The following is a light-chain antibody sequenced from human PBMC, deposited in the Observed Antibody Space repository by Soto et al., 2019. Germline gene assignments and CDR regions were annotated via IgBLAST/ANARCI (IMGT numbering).Light chain of an antibody. CDR3: QQYGSSPPLS. V-gene: IGKV3-20*01. CDR2: GAS. Sequence: EVVLTQSPATLSVSPGEGVTLSCRASQSVSSSYLAWYQQKPGQAPRLLIYGASSRATGIPDRFSGSGSGTDFTLTISRLEPEDFAVYYCQQYGSSPPLSFGGGTKVDI. CDR1: QSVSSSY. J-gene: IGKJ4*01.